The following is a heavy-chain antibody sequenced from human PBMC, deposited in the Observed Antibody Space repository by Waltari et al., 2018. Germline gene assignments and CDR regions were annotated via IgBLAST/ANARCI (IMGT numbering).Heavy chain of an antibody. Sequence: EVELAESGGRLVQPGGSLSLSCAVPRPPFSRLALNWVRQAPGKGLEWISYISPNGDTVYYADSVRGRFTISRDNAKKSLFLQMNSLRAEDTAIYYCVGWVTYTSDWHGSLVPWGQGTLVTVSS. CDR1: RPPFSRLA. CDR2: ISPNGDTV. J-gene: IGHJ5*02. V-gene: IGHV3-48*03. D-gene: IGHD6-19*01. CDR3: VGWVTYTSDWHGSLVP.